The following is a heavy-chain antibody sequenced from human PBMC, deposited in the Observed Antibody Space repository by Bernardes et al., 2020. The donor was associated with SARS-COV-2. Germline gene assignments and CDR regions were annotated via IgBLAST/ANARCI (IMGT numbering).Heavy chain of an antibody. V-gene: IGHV3-30*02. J-gene: IGHJ4*02. CDR1: GFNFSSSG. Sequence: GGSLRLSCAASGFNFSSSGMVWVRQAPGKGLAWVAFIRYDGVNKYYADSVKGRFTISRDNSKNTLYLEMNSLRAEDTAVYYCAKELNWNHFDYWGQGSLVSVSS. CDR2: IRYDGVNK. CDR3: AKELNWNHFDY. D-gene: IGHD1-20*01.